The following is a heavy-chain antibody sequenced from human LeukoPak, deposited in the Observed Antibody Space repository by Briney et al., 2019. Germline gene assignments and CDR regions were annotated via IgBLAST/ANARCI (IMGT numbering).Heavy chain of an antibody. V-gene: IGHV1-18*01. J-gene: IGHJ4*02. CDR3: ARDFEDYYDSSGSPY. Sequence: ASVKVSCKASRYTFTSYGISWVRQAPGQGLEWMGWISAYNGNTNYAQKLQGRVTMTTDTSTSTAYMELRSLRSDDTAVYYCARDFEDYYDSSGSPYWGQGTLVTVSS. D-gene: IGHD3-22*01. CDR2: ISAYNGNT. CDR1: RYTFTSYG.